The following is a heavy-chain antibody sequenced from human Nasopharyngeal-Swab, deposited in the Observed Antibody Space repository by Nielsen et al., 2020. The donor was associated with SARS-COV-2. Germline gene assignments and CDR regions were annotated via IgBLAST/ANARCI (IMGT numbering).Heavy chain of an antibody. D-gene: IGHD3-16*01. CDR3: ARRVARAPRHEGDYYYGMDV. Sequence: WIRQPPGKGLEWIGSIYYSGSTYYNPSLKSRVTISVDTSKNLFSLKLSSVTAADTAVYYCARRVARAPRHEGDYYYGMDVWGQGTTVTVSS. J-gene: IGHJ6*02. V-gene: IGHV4-39*01. CDR2: IYYSGST.